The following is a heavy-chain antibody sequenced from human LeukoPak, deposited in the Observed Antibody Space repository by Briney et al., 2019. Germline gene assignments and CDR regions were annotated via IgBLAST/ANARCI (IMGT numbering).Heavy chain of an antibody. Sequence: GGSLRLSCAASGFTFSSYSMNWVRQAPGKGLEWVSYISSSSSTIYYADPVKGRFTISRDNAKNSLYLQMNSLRAEDTAVYYCARDDALRGIADYGGQGTLATVSS. V-gene: IGHV3-48*01. CDR1: GFTFSSYS. CDR2: ISSSSSTI. J-gene: IGHJ4*02. D-gene: IGHD6-13*01. CDR3: ARDDALRGIADY.